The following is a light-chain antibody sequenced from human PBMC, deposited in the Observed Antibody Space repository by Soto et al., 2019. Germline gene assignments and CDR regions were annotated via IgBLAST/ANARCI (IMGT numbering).Light chain of an antibody. Sequence: DIQMTQSPSSLSASFGDRFTITCQASQDITNCLNWYQQKPGTAPKVLIYHASNLQSGVPSRFSGSGSGTEFTLTISSLQPDDFATYYCQQYNSYSFGQGTKVDIK. J-gene: IGKJ1*01. CDR1: QDITNC. V-gene: IGKV1-5*01. CDR3: QQYNSYS. CDR2: HAS.